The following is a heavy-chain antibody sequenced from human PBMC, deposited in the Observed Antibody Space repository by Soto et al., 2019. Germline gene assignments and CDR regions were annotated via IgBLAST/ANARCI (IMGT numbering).Heavy chain of an antibody. CDR1: GGTFSSYA. V-gene: IGHV1-69*13. J-gene: IGHJ4*02. Sequence: GASVKVSCKASGGTFSSYAISWVRQAPGQGLDWMGGIIPIFGTANYAQKFQGRVTITADESTSTVYMELSSLRSEDTAVYYCARDRDSSGWPNPPHYWGQGTLVTVSS. D-gene: IGHD6-19*01. CDR2: IIPIFGTA. CDR3: ARDRDSSGWPNPPHY.